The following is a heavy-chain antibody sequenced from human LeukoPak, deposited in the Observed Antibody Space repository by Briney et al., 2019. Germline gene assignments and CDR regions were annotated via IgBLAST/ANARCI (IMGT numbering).Heavy chain of an antibody. V-gene: IGHV4-34*01. CDR1: GGSFSGYY. Sequence: SDTLSLTCAVYGGSFSGYYWLWIPQPPGKGLEWIGEMNHSGSTIYNPSLKSRVTISVITSKNQFSLKQSSVTAADTAVFYCARSGPPYDYVCGSYRYYFDYWGQGTLVTVSS. CDR3: ARSGPPYDYVCGSYRYYFDY. CDR2: MNHSGST. D-gene: IGHD3-16*02. J-gene: IGHJ4*02.